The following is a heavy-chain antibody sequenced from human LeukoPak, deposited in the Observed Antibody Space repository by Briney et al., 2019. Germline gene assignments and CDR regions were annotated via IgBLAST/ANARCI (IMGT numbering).Heavy chain of an antibody. CDR2: MGGDGRST. Sequence: PGGSLRLSCAASGFTFNSYWMQWVRHAPGRGRVWVSRMGGDGRSTSYADSVKGRFTIPRDHAKNTLYRQMDSLRGTDTGVYYCASGYYGSGSYLTPWGQGTLAT. J-gene: IGHJ5*02. D-gene: IGHD3-10*01. CDR1: GFTFNSYW. CDR3: ASGYYGSGSYLTP. V-gene: IGHV3-74*01.